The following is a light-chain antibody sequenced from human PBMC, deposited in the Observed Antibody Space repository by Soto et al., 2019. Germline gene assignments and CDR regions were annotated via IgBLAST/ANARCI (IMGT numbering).Light chain of an antibody. J-gene: IGKJ1*01. CDR3: QQFERYSWT. V-gene: IGKV1-5*01. CDR1: QSFSNW. Sequence: DIPMTQSPSTLSASLGERVTITCRASQSFSNWLAWYQQKPGKAPRLLIYDVSSLESGVPSRFSGSASGTEFILTISSLQPDDFATYYCQQFERYSWTFGQGTTVEMK. CDR2: DVS.